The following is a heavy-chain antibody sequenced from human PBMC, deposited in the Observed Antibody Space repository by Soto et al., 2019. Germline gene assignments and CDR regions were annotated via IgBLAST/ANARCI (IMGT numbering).Heavy chain of an antibody. V-gene: IGHV3-74*03. CDR2: IYSDGSGA. J-gene: IGHJ4*02. CDR3: ATLNSFGSDY. D-gene: IGHD5-18*01. CDR1: GFIFSNFW. Sequence: SGGSLRLSCAASGFIFSNFWMHWVRQAPGKGLVWVSRIYSDGSGAMYADSVKGRFTISRDNAKSTLYLQMNSLRAEDTAVYYCATLNSFGSDYWGRGTLVTVSS.